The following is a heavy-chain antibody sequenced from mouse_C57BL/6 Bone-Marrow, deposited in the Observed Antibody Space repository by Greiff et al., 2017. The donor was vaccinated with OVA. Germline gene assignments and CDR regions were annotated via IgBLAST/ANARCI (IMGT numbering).Heavy chain of an antibody. CDR2: INPSSGYT. CDR1: GYTFTSYW. Sequence: QVQLQQSGAELAKPGASVKLSCKASGYTFTSYWMHWVKQRPGQGLEWIGYINPSSGYTKYNQTFKDKATLTADKSSSTAYMQLSSLRYEDSAVYYCANYYGSSYDFDVWGTGTTVTVSS. CDR3: ANYYGSSYDFDV. V-gene: IGHV1-7*01. J-gene: IGHJ1*03. D-gene: IGHD1-1*01.